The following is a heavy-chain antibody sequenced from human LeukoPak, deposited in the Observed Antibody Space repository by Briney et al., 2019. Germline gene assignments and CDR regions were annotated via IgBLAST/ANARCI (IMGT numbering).Heavy chain of an antibody. V-gene: IGHV1-69*13. CDR2: IIPIFGTT. D-gene: IGHD6-13*01. Sequence: SVKVSCKASGGTFNNYPISWVRQAPGQGLEWMGGIIPIFGTTNYAPKFQGRVTFTAGESTSTVYMELSSLRSEDTAVYYCARVGGGSSTWYGWFDPWGQGTLVTVSS. CDR3: ARVGGGSSTWYGWFDP. CDR1: GGTFNNYP. J-gene: IGHJ5*02.